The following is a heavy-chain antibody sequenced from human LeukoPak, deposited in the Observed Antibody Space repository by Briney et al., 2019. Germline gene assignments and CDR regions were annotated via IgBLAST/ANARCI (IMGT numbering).Heavy chain of an antibody. Sequence: PGGSLRLSCAASGFTFSSYWMSWVRQAPGKGLEWVANIKQDGSEKYYVDSVKGRFAISRDNAKNSLYLQMNSLRAEDTAVYYCAREERGYSYGYFDYWGQGTLVTVSS. CDR2: IKQDGSEK. D-gene: IGHD5-18*01. J-gene: IGHJ4*02. V-gene: IGHV3-7*01. CDR1: GFTFSSYW. CDR3: AREERGYSYGYFDY.